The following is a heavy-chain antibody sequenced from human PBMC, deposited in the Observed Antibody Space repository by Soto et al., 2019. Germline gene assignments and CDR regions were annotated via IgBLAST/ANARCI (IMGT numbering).Heavy chain of an antibody. CDR2: IYAGGGI. V-gene: IGHV3-53*01. Sequence: GGSLRLSCAASGFTVSNNYMIWVRQAPGKGLEWVSVIYAGGGITYADSVKGRFTISRDDSKNTLYLQMNSLRTEDTAVYYCARLPRVTSIIVAPYWGQGTLVTVSS. J-gene: IGHJ4*02. D-gene: IGHD3-22*01. CDR3: ARLPRVTSIIVAPY. CDR1: GFTVSNNY.